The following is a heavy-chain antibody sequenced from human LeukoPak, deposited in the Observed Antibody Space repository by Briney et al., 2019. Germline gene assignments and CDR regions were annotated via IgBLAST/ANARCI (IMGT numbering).Heavy chain of an antibody. V-gene: IGHV4-34*01. CDR3: ARGGSYDILTGYQYYFDY. Sequence: PSETLSLTCAVYGGSFSGYYWSWIRQPPGKGLEWIGEINHSGSANYNPSLKSRVTISVDTSKNQFSLKLSSVTAADTAVYYCARGGSYDILTGYQYYFDYWGQGTLVTVSS. D-gene: IGHD3-9*01. CDR1: GGSFSGYY. J-gene: IGHJ4*02. CDR2: INHSGSA.